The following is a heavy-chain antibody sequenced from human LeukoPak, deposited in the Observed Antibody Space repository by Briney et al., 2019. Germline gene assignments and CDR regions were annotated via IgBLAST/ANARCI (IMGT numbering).Heavy chain of an antibody. V-gene: IGHV3-11*01. D-gene: IGHD3-22*01. CDR1: GFTFSDYY. J-gene: IGHJ4*02. CDR2: ISSSGSTI. CDR3: ARRTYYYDSSGQEEGYFDY. Sequence: VGSLRLSCAASGFTFSDYYMSWIRQAPGKGLEWVSYISSSGSTIYYADSVKGRFTISRDNAKNSLYLQMNSLRAEDTAVYYCARRTYYYDSSGQEEGYFDYWGQGTLVTVSS.